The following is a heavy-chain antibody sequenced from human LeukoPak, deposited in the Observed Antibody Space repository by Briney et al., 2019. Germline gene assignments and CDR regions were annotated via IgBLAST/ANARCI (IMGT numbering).Heavy chain of an antibody. CDR2: INHSGST. J-gene: IGHJ4*02. D-gene: IGHD3-10*01. CDR1: GGSFSGYY. V-gene: IGHV4-34*01. CDR3: ARYSGSYLGDY. Sequence: SETLSLTCAVYGGSFSGYYWSWIRQPPGKGLEWIGEINHSGSTNYNPSLKSRVTISVDTSENQFSLKLSPVTAADTAVYYCARYSGSYLGDYWGQGTLVTVSS.